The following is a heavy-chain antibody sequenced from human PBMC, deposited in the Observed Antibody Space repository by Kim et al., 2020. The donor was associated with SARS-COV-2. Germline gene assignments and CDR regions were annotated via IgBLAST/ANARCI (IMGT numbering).Heavy chain of an antibody. CDR2: IKQDGSEK. CDR3: ARGGHILTGYCQFDY. D-gene: IGHD3-9*01. CDR1: GFTFSSYW. J-gene: IGHJ4*02. V-gene: IGHV3-7*01. Sequence: GGSLRLSCAASGFTFSSYWMSWVRQAPGKGLEWVANIKQDGSEKYYVDSVKGRFTISRDNAKNSLYLQMNSLRAEDTAVYYCARGGHILTGYCQFDYWGQGTLVTVSS.